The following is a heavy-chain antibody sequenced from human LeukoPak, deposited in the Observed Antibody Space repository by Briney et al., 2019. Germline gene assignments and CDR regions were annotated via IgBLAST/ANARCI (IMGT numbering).Heavy chain of an antibody. CDR3: ARVNKYYYDSSRMWFDP. J-gene: IGHJ5*02. V-gene: IGHV4-39*07. D-gene: IGHD3-22*01. CDR1: GGSISSSSYY. Sequence: SETLSLTCTVSGGSISSSSYYWGWIRQPPGKGLEWIGSIYYSGSTYYNPSLKSRVTISVDTSKNQFSLKLSSVTAADTAVYYCARVNKYYYDSSRMWFDPWGQGTLVTVSS. CDR2: IYYSGST.